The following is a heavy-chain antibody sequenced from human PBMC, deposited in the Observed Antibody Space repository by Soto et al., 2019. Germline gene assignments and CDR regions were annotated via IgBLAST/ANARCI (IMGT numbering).Heavy chain of an antibody. CDR1: GYTFAAYY. Sequence: QAQLVQSGAEVRRPGASVKVSCKTSGYTFAAYYLHWVRQAPGQGLEWMGVINPHGGSTKYAQKFQGRVTMTRDTTRSTVYMELRSLRSDDTAIYYCARSSGGNFGIIIEGSNWFDPWGQGTLVTVSS. CDR3: ARSSGGNFGIIIEGSNWFDP. J-gene: IGHJ5*02. D-gene: IGHD3-3*01. V-gene: IGHV1-46*01. CDR2: INPHGGST.